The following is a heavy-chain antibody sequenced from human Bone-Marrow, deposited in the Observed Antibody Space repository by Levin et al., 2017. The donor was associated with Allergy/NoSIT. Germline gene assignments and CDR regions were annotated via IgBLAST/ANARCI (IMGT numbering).Heavy chain of an antibody. CDR2: IYHSGST. Sequence: SETLSLTCTVSDDSISKGDYYWNWIRQHPGTGLEWIGYIYHSGSTSYSPSLRSRLTMSLDTSRSRFSLNLRSVTAADTAVYYCARGRPSMHLGEMSTFYDYWGQGALVTVSS. CDR3: ARGRPSMHLGEMSTFYDY. V-gene: IGHV4-31*03. CDR1: DDSISKGDYY. J-gene: IGHJ4*02. D-gene: IGHD3-16*01.